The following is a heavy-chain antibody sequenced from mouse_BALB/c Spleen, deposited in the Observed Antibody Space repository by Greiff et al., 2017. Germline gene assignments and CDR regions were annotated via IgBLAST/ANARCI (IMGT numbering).Heavy chain of an antibody. D-gene: IGHD2-4*01. CDR1: GYSITSDYA. Sequence: VQLKESGPGLVKPSQSLSLTCTVTGYSITSDYAWNWIRQFPGNKLEWMGYISYSGSTSYNPSLKSRISITRDTSKNQFFLQLNSVTTEDTATYYCARYDYDGTLYFDYWGQGTTLTVSS. V-gene: IGHV3-2*02. CDR3: ARYDYDGTLYFDY. CDR2: ISYSGST. J-gene: IGHJ2*01.